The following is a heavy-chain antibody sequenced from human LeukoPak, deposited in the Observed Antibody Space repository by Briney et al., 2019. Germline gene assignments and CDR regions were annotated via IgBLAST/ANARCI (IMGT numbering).Heavy chain of an antibody. D-gene: IGHD6-13*01. CDR1: GFTFSSYW. J-gene: IGHJ3*02. V-gene: IGHV3-74*01. Sequence: GGSLRLSCAASGFTFSSYWMHWVRQAPGKGLVWVSRINSDGSSTSYADSVKGRFTISRDNAKNTLYLQMNSPRAEDTAVYYCARASLIAAAGTTRAFDIWGQGTMVTVSS. CDR2: INSDGSST. CDR3: ARASLIAAAGTTRAFDI.